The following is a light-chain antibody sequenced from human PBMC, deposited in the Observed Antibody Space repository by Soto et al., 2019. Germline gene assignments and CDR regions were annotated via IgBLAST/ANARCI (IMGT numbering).Light chain of an antibody. CDR1: QSVSSSY. CDR2: DTS. Sequence: EIVLTQSPGTLSLSPGERATLSFMASQSVSSSYLAWYQQKPGQAPRLLIYDTSTRATGIPARFSGSGSGTEFTLTISSLQSEDFAVYYCQQYSTWPPITFGQGTRLEIK. J-gene: IGKJ5*01. V-gene: IGKV3-15*01. CDR3: QQYSTWPPIT.